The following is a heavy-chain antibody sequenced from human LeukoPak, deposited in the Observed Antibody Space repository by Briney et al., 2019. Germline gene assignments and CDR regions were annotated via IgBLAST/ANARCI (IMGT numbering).Heavy chain of an antibody. V-gene: IGHV4-30-4*01. D-gene: IGHD3-10*01. CDR2: IYYSGST. CDR1: GGSISSGDYY. Sequence: SQTLSLTCSVSGGSISSGDYYWSWIRQPPGKGLEWIGYIYYSGSTYYNPSLKSRVTISLDTSKSQFSLKLSSVTAADTAVYYCARGGYYGSGVDAFDIWGQGTMVTVSS. CDR3: ARGGYYGSGVDAFDI. J-gene: IGHJ3*02.